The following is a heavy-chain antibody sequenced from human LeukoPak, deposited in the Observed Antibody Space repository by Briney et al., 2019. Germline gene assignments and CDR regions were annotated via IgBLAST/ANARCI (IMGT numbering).Heavy chain of an antibody. J-gene: IGHJ4*02. CDR3: ARDNYGDSFDY. D-gene: IGHD4-17*01. CDR2: IYYSGST. CDR1: GGSISSYY. Sequence: PSETLSLTCTGSGGSISSYYWSWIRQPPGKGLEWIGYIYYSGSTNYNPSLKSRVTISVDTSKNQFSLKLSSVTAADTAVYYCARDNYGDSFDYWGQGTLVTVSS. V-gene: IGHV4-59*01.